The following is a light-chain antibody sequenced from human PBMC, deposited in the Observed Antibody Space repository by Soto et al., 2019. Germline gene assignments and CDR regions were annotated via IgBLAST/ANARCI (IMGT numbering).Light chain of an antibody. CDR3: QQYGSSGT. V-gene: IGKV3-20*01. CDR1: QNIYSN. CDR2: GAS. Sequence: IVMTQSPDSLSVSPGDRLTLSCRASQNIYSNLAWYRHKPGQAPRLLIYGASNRATGIPDRFSGSGSGTDFTLTISRLEPEDFAVYYCQQYGSSGTFGQGTKVDIK. J-gene: IGKJ1*01.